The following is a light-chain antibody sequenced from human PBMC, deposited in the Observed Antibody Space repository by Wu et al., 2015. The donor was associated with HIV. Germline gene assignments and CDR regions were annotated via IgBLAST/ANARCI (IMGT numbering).Light chain of an antibody. CDR2: GAS. J-gene: IGKJ1*01. CDR1: QDISSY. CDR3: QQYYSYRT. Sequence: AIQITQSPSSLSASTGDRINITCRASQDISSYLAWYQQKPGKAPKLLIYGASTLQSGVPSRFSGSGSGTDFTLTISCLQSEDFATYYCQQYYSYRTFGQGTKVEIK. V-gene: IGKV1-8*01.